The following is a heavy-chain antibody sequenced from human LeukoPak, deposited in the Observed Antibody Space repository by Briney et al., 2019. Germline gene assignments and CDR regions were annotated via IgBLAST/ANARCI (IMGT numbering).Heavy chain of an antibody. D-gene: IGHD4-17*01. CDR1: GFTFSSYA. Sequence: GGSLRLSCAASGFTFSSYAMHWVRQAPGKGLEYVSAISSNGGSTYYANSVKGRFTISRYNSKNTLYLQMGSLRAEDMAVYYCARGHTVTTYYFDYWGQGTLVTVSS. V-gene: IGHV3-64*01. J-gene: IGHJ4*02. CDR2: ISSNGGST. CDR3: ARGHTVTTYYFDY.